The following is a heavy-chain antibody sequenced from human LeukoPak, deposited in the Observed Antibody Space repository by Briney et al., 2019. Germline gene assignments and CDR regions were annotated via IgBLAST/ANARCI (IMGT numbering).Heavy chain of an antibody. CDR3: AKAISSIVVTGSRWFDP. Sequence: PGGSLRLSCAAPGFSFGSYAMTWVRQAPGKGLEWVSIISDGGDTTYYADSVKGRFTIFRVNSKNTLYLQMNSLRAEDTAVYYCAKAISSIVVTGSRWFDPWGQGTLVTVSS. D-gene: IGHD3-22*01. J-gene: IGHJ5*02. V-gene: IGHV3-23*01. CDR1: GFSFGSYA. CDR2: ISDGGDTT.